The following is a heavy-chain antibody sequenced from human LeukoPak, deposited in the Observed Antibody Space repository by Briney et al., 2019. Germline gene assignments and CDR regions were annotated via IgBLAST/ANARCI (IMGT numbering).Heavy chain of an antibody. D-gene: IGHD6-13*01. J-gene: IGHJ4*02. CDR2: IIPIFGTA. V-gene: IGHV1-69*13. Sequence: PVKVSCKASGGTLSSYAISWVRQAPGQGLEWMGGIIPIFGTANYAQKFQGRVTITADESTSTAYMELSSLRSEDTALYYCARVGQQLVLWYYFDYWGQGTLVTVSP. CDR1: GGTLSSYA. CDR3: ARVGQQLVLWYYFDY.